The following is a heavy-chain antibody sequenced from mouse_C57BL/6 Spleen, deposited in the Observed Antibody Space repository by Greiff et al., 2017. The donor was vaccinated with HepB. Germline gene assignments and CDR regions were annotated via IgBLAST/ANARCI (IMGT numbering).Heavy chain of an antibody. CDR2: IWSGGST. CDR3: ARKTPHYYGSSYGDAMDY. Sequence: VQLQQSGPGLVQPSQSLSITCTVSGFSLTSYGVHWVRQSPGKGLEWLGVIWSGGSTDYNAAFISRLSISKDNSKSQVFFKMNSLQADDTAIYYCARKTPHYYGSSYGDAMDYWGQGTSVTVSS. D-gene: IGHD1-1*01. J-gene: IGHJ4*01. CDR1: GFSLTSYG. V-gene: IGHV2-2*01.